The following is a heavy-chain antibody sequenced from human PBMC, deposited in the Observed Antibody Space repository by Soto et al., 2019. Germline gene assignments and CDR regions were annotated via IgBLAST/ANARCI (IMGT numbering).Heavy chain of an antibody. CDR1: GYTFASYY. Sequence: QVQLLQSGAEVKKPGASVKVSCKASGYTFASYYIYWVRQAPGQGLEWVGLINPTGGNTDYAQAFQGGITLTSDTSTSTVYMELRSLTPVATAIYLWTRAWGTGGLDRFDPWGQGTLVIVSS. J-gene: IGHJ5*02. CDR3: TRAWGTGGLDRFDP. V-gene: IGHV1-46*03. CDR2: INPTGGNT. D-gene: IGHD3-16*01.